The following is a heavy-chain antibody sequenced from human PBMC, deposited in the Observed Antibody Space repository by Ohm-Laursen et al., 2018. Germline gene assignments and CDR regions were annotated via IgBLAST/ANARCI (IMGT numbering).Heavy chain of an antibody. D-gene: IGHD3-16*01. Sequence: SETLSLTCPVSGVSLSSYFWSWIRQPAGKGLEWIGRVYTSEITNYNPSLESRVTMSVDTSKNQFSLKLPSVTAADTAVYYCARVTGPPTSWGWFDPWGQGTLVTVSS. J-gene: IGHJ5*02. CDR1: GVSLSSYF. V-gene: IGHV4-4*07. CDR3: ARVTGPPTSWGWFDP. CDR2: VYTSEIT.